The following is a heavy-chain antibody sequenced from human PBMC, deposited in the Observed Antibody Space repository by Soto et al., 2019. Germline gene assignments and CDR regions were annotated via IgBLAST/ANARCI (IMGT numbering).Heavy chain of an antibody. Sequence: RLSETLSLTCTVSGGSMTGYYWSWIRQPPGARLEWIGYIYYSGSTNYNPSLKSRVTISVDTSINQFSLKVNSVTAADTAVYYCARGDYGGNSYFQRWGQGTLVTVSS. V-gene: IGHV4-59*01. J-gene: IGHJ1*01. CDR3: ARGDYGGNSYFQR. CDR1: GGSMTGYY. D-gene: IGHD4-17*01. CDR2: IYYSGST.